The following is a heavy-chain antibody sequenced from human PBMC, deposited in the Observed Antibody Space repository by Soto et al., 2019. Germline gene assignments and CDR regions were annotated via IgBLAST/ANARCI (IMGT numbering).Heavy chain of an antibody. CDR2: IYYSGST. CDR1: GGSISSSSYY. V-gene: IGHV4-39*01. Sequence: QLQLQESGPGLVKPSETLSLTCTVSGGSISSSSYYWGWIRQPPGKGLEWIGSIYYSGSTYYNPSLKSRVTISVDTSKNQFSLKLSSVTAADTAVYYCARLRGYSGYVHAFDIWGQGTMVTVSS. D-gene: IGHD5-12*01. J-gene: IGHJ3*02. CDR3: ARLRGYSGYVHAFDI.